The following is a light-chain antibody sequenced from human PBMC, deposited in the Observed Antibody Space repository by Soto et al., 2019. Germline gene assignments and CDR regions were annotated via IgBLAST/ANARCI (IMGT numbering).Light chain of an antibody. Sequence: QSALTQPPSVSGAPGQRVTISCTGCSSNIGAGYDVHWYQQLPGTAPKLLIYGNSNRPSGLPDRFSGSKSGTSASLAITGLQSEEEADYYCQSYDSSLSGSVVFGGGTKLTVL. J-gene: IGLJ2*01. CDR3: QSYDSSLSGSVV. CDR1: SSNIGAGYD. V-gene: IGLV1-40*01. CDR2: GNS.